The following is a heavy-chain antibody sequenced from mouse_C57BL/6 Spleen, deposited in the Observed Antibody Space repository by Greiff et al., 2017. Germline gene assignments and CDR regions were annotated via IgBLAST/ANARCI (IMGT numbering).Heavy chain of an antibody. CDR2: IDPSDSYT. CDR3: ARSMGYSNYYFDY. V-gene: IGHV1-69*01. J-gene: IGHJ2*01. D-gene: IGHD2-5*01. CDR1: GYTFTSYW. Sequence: QVQLKQPGAELVMPGASVKLSCKASGYTFTSYWMPWVKQRPGQGLEWIGEIDPSDSYTNYNQKFKGKSTLTVDKSSSTAYMQLSSLTSEDSAVYYCARSMGYSNYYFDYWGQGTTLTVSS.